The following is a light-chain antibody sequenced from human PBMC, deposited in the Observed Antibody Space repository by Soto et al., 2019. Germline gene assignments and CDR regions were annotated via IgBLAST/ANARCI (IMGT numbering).Light chain of an antibody. CDR2: DVN. CDR1: GSDVGGYNS. Sequence: QSALTQPASVSGSPGQSITISCTGTGSDVGGYNSVSWYQQHPGKAPKLLIYDVNTRPSGVSDRFSCSKSGNTASLTISGLQAEDEADYYCSSYTSSVTYVFGTGTKLTVL. CDR3: SSYTSSVTYV. J-gene: IGLJ1*01. V-gene: IGLV2-14*01.